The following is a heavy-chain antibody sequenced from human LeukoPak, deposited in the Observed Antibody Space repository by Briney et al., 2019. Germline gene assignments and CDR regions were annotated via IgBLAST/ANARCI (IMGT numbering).Heavy chain of an antibody. CDR2: ISGYNGDT. J-gene: IGHJ4*02. Sequence: ASVKVSCKASGYTFSNYGFSWVRQAPGQGLEWMAWISGYNGDTSYAQKFQGRVTVTTDTSTTTAYMELRSLRSDDTAIHYCARDERSRDYGAAGYFDYWGQGTLVTVSS. V-gene: IGHV1-18*01. CDR1: GYTFSNYG. D-gene: IGHD4-17*01. CDR3: ARDERSRDYGAAGYFDY.